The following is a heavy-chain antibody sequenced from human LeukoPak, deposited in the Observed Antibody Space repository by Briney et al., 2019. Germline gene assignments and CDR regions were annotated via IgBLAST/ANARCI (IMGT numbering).Heavy chain of an antibody. J-gene: IGHJ4*02. Sequence: PGRSLRLSCAASGFTFSSYAMHWVRQAPGKGLEWVAVISYDGSNKYYADSVKGRFTISRDNSKNTLYLQMNRLRPEDTAVYYCARDLYYDSSGYYGYYFDYWGQGTLVTVSS. CDR3: ARDLYYDSSGYYGYYFDY. CDR1: GFTFSSYA. V-gene: IGHV3-30-3*01. D-gene: IGHD3-22*01. CDR2: ISYDGSNK.